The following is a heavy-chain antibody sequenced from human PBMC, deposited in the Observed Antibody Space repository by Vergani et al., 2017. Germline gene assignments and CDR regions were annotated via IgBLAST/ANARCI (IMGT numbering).Heavy chain of an antibody. Sequence: EVQLVESGGGLVQPGGSLRLSCAASGFTFSSHWMNWVRQAPGKGLEWVANIKQDGSDKYYVDSVKGRFTISRDNAKNSLYLQMNSLTADDTAVYYCAKDGRENSDYGYFDYWGQGTLVTVSS. CDR1: GFTFSSHW. V-gene: IGHV3-7*01. CDR3: AKDGRENSDYGYFDY. J-gene: IGHJ4*02. D-gene: IGHD4-17*01. CDR2: IKQDGSDK.